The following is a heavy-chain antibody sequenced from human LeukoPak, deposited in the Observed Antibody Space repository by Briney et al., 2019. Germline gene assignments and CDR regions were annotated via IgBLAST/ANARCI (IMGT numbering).Heavy chain of an antibody. CDR3: AREPNLYGDPPYYFDY. CDR1: GFTFSSYA. D-gene: IGHD4-17*01. CDR2: ISYDGSNK. J-gene: IGHJ4*02. V-gene: IGHV3-30*01. Sequence: GRSLRLSCAAPGFTFSSYAMHWVHQAPGKGLEWVAVISYDGSNKYYADSVKGRFTISSDNSKNTLYLQMNSLRAEDTAVYYCAREPNLYGDPPYYFDYWGQGTLVTVSS.